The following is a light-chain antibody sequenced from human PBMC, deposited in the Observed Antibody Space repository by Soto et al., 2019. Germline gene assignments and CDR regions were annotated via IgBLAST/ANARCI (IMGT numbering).Light chain of an antibody. Sequence: VLTQPPSVSGAPGQRVIISCSGSSSNLGAGYDVQWYRQFPGTAPKLLIYANSVRPSGVPDRFSGSKSGTSASLAITGLQAEDEADYYCQSYDSSLIVSKVFGTGTKVTVL. CDR2: ANS. V-gene: IGLV1-40*01. J-gene: IGLJ1*01. CDR1: SSNLGAGYD. CDR3: QSYDSSLIVSKV.